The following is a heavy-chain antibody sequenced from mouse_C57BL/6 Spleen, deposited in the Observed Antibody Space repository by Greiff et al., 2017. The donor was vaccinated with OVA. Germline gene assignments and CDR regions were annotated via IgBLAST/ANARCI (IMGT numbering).Heavy chain of an antibody. CDR3: ARDDDYYAMDY. CDR2: ISDGGSYT. V-gene: IGHV5-4*01. J-gene: IGHJ4*01. Sequence: EVKLQESGGGLVKPGGSLKLSCAASGFTFSSYAMSWVRQTPEKRLEWVATISDGGSYTYYPDNVKGRFTISRDNAKNNLYLQMSHLKSEDTAMYYCARDDDYYAMDYWGQGTSVTVSS. CDR1: GFTFSSYA.